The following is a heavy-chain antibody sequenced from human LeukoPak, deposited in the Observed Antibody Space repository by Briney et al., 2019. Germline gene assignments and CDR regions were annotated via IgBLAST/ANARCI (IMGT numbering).Heavy chain of an antibody. Sequence: PGGSLRLSCAASGFTFSSYAMSWVRQAPGKGLEWVSAISGSGGSTYYADSVKGRFTISRDNSKNTLHLQMNSLRAEDTAVYYCASLYCSSTSCPQGIDYWGQGTLVTVSS. D-gene: IGHD2-2*01. V-gene: IGHV3-23*01. J-gene: IGHJ4*02. CDR1: GFTFSSYA. CDR3: ASLYCSSTSCPQGIDY. CDR2: ISGSGGST.